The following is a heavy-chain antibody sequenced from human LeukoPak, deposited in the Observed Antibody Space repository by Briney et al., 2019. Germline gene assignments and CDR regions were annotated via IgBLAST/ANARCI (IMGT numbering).Heavy chain of an antibody. CDR2: MNPNSGNT. J-gene: IGHJ4*02. CDR3: ARGPKWAATFDY. D-gene: IGHD1-26*01. CDR1: GYTFTSYD. Sequence: ASEKVSCKASGYTFTSYDINWVRQATGQGLEWMGWMNPNSGNTGYAQKFQGRVTITRNTSISTAYMELSSLRSEDTAVYYCARGPKWAATFDYWGQGTLVTVSS. V-gene: IGHV1-8*03.